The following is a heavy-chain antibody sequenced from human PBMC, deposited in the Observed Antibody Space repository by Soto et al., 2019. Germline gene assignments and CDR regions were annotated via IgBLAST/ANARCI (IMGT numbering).Heavy chain of an antibody. V-gene: IGHV3-23*01. Sequence: GGSLRLSCAASGFTFSSYAMHWVRQAPGKGLEWVAVISGSGGSTYYADSVKGRSTISRDRSKNTLYLQMSSLRAEDTALYYCAKNQERELPRVIDFWGQGTLVTVSS. CDR1: GFTFSSYA. J-gene: IGHJ4*02. CDR2: ISGSGGST. D-gene: IGHD1-7*01. CDR3: AKNQERELPRVIDF.